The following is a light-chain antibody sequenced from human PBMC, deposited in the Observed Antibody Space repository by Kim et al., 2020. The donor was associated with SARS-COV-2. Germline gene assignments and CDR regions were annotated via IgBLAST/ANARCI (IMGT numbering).Light chain of an antibody. CDR1: QSGSSSY. V-gene: IGKV3-20*01. CDR2: GAS. Sequence: SPGERAPLSCRASQSGSSSYLAWYQQKPGQAPRLLIYGASSRATGIPDRFSGSGSGTDFTLTISRLEPEDFAVYYCQQYGSSQITFGQGTRLEIK. J-gene: IGKJ5*01. CDR3: QQYGSSQIT.